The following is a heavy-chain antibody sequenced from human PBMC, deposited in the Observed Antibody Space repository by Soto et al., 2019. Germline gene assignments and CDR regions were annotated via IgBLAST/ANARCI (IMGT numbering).Heavy chain of an antibody. CDR2: IYYSGST. J-gene: IGHJ5*02. Sequence: SETLSLTCTVSGGSISSYYWSWIRQPPGKGLEWIGYIYYSGSTNYNPSLKSRVTISVDTSKNQFPLKLSSVTAADTAVYYCARALDHSSSRQFDPWGQGTLVTVSS. CDR1: GGSISSYY. CDR3: ARALDHSSSRQFDP. D-gene: IGHD6-13*01. V-gene: IGHV4-59*01.